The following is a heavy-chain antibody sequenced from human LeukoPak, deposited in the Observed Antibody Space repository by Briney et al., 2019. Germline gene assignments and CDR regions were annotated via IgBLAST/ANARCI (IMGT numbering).Heavy chain of an antibody. V-gene: IGHV4-59*12. J-gene: IGHJ4*02. CDR3: ARGRSGYYGSGSDY. Sequence: SETLSLTCTVSGGSISSYYWSWIRQPPGKGLEWIGYIYYSGSTNYNPSLKGRVTISVDTSKNQFSLKLSSVTAADTAVYYCARGRSGYYGSGSDYWGQGTLVTVSS. D-gene: IGHD3-10*01. CDR1: GGSISSYY. CDR2: IYYSGST.